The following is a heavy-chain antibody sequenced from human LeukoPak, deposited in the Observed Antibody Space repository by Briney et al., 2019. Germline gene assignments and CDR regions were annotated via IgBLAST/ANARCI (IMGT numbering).Heavy chain of an antibody. Sequence: ASVKVSCKASGYTFTSYGISWVRQAPGQGLEWMGWISAYNGNTNYAQKLQGRVTMTTDTSTSTAYMELRSLRSDDTAVYYCAREVIDSSGWYYYYMDVWGKGTTVTVSS. V-gene: IGHV1-18*01. CDR3: AREVIDSSGWYYYYMDV. D-gene: IGHD6-19*01. CDR2: ISAYNGNT. J-gene: IGHJ6*03. CDR1: GYTFTSYG.